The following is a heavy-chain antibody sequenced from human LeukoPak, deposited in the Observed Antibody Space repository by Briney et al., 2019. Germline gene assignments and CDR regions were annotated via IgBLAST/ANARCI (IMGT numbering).Heavy chain of an antibody. D-gene: IGHD3-3*01. J-gene: IGHJ3*02. V-gene: IGHV3-48*01. CDR3: ARGAQEDYDFWSGYYGDAFDI. CDR2: ISSSSSTI. Sequence: GGSLRLSCAASGFTFSSYSMNWVRQAPGKGLEWVSYISSSSSTIYYADSVKGRFTISRDNAKNSLYLQMNSLRAEDTAVYYCARGAQEDYDFWSGYYGDAFDIWGQGTMVTVSS. CDR1: GFTFSSYS.